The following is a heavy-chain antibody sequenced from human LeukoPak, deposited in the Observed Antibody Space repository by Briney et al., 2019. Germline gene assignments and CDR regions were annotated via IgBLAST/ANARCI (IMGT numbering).Heavy chain of an antibody. CDR3: ARGISYRYASGGYFDL. J-gene: IGHJ2*01. D-gene: IGHD3-10*01. V-gene: IGHV4-39*07. CDR1: DLSISDSSYD. Sequence: SETLSLTCSVSDLSISDSSYDWGWVRQPPGKGLEWLGSICLTESPHYNPSLKSRVTISIASPKNQFSLKLNSVTAADTAMYYCARGISYRYASGGYFDLWGRGTLVTVSS. CDR2: ICLTESP.